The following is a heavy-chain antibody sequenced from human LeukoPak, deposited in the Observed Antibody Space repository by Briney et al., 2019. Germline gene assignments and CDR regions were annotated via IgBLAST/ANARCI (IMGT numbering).Heavy chain of an antibody. V-gene: IGHV1-24*01. CDR3: ARDLGGRYDSSGYYYV. J-gene: IGHJ4*02. Sequence: ASVKVSCKVSGYTLTELSMHWVRQAPGKGLEWMGGFDPEDGETIYAQKFQGRVTITADKSTSTAYMELSSLRSEDTAVYYCARDLGGRYDSSGYYYVWGQGTLVTVSS. CDR2: FDPEDGET. CDR1: GYTLTELS. D-gene: IGHD3-22*01.